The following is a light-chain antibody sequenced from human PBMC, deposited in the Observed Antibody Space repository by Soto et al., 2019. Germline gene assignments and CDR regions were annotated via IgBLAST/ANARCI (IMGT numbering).Light chain of an antibody. Sequence: LTQSPGTLSLSPGETATLSCRASQIIKTFYFGWYQQKPGQSPSLLIYGASTRATGIPVRFSGSGSGTEFTLTISSLQSEDFEVYYCQQYNTWPRSFGGGTKVDIK. CDR2: GAS. CDR1: QIIKTFY. V-gene: IGKV3-15*01. CDR3: QQYNTWPRS. J-gene: IGKJ4*01.